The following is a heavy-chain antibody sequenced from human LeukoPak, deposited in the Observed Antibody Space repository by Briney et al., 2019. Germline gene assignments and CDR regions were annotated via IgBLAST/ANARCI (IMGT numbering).Heavy chain of an antibody. V-gene: IGHV4-30-2*01. CDR1: GGSISSGGYY. CDR3: ARDGSIAARLGYYYYMDV. D-gene: IGHD6-6*01. CDR2: IYHSGST. Sequence: SQTLSLTCTVSGGSISSGGYYWSWIRQPPGKGLEWIGYIYHSGSTYYNPSLKSRVTISVDRSKNQFSLKLSSVTAADTAVYYCARDGSIAARLGYYYYMDVWGKGTTVTVSS. J-gene: IGHJ6*03.